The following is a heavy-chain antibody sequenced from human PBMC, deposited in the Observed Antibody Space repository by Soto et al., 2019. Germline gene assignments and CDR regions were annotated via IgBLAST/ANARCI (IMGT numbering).Heavy chain of an antibody. CDR2: ISYDGSNK. V-gene: IGHV3-30-3*01. Sequence: QVQLVESGGGVVQPGRSLRLSCAASGFTFSSYAMHWVRQAPGKGLEWVAVISYDGSNKYYADSVKGRFTISRDNSKNTLYLQMNSLRAEDTAVYYCARDRLYYYDSSGYSNRMDYWGQGTLVTVSS. CDR3: ARDRLYYYDSSGYSNRMDY. D-gene: IGHD3-22*01. CDR1: GFTFSSYA. J-gene: IGHJ4*02.